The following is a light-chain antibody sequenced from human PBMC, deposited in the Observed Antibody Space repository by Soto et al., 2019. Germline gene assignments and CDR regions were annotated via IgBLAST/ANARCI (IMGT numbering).Light chain of an antibody. Sequence: QSALTQPASVSGSPGQSITISCTGTSSDVVGYNYVSWYQQHTGKAPKLMIYEVSNRPSGVSNRFSGSKSGNTASLTISGLQAEDEADYYCSSYTSRSTLDVVFGGGTKVTVL. CDR3: SSYTSRSTLDVV. J-gene: IGLJ2*01. CDR1: SSDVVGYNY. V-gene: IGLV2-14*01. CDR2: EVS.